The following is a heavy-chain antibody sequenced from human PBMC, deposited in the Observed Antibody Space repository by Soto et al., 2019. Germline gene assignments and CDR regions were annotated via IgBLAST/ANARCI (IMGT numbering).Heavy chain of an antibody. CDR3: ARHRALNWFDP. Sequence: TSETLSLTCAVYGGSFSGYYWSWIRQPPGKGLEWIGYMYYSGSTSYNPSLNSRVTLSVDTSKNQFFLKLSFVTAADTAVYYCARHRALNWFDPWGQGTLVTVSS. CDR1: GGSFSGYY. CDR2: MYYSGST. V-gene: IGHV4-59*08. J-gene: IGHJ5*02.